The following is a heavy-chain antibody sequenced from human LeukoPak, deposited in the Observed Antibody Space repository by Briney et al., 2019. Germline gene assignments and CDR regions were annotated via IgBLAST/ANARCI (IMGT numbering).Heavy chain of an antibody. CDR2: ISNSGGST. CDR3: AKRASGSGTSLYYFDY. J-gene: IGHJ4*02. D-gene: IGHD3-10*01. V-gene: IGHV3-23*01. Sequence: GGSLRLSCAASGFTFSSYAMSWVRQAPGKGLEWVSVISNSGGSTFHADSVKGRFTISRDNSKNTLYLQMNSLRAEDTAVYYCAKRASGSGTSLYYFDYWGQGTLVTVSS. CDR1: GFTFSSYA.